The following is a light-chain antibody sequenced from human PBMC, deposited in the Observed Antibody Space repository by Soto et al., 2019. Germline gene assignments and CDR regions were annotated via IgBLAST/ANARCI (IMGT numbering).Light chain of an antibody. V-gene: IGLV1-47*01. CDR3: ASWDDSLV. J-gene: IGLJ2*01. Sequence: QSVLTQPPSASGTPGQRVTISCSGSSSNIGSNSVYWYQQLPGTAPKLLIFRNDQRPSGVPDRFSASRSGTSASLAISGLRSEDEADYYCASWDDSLVFGGGTKVT. CDR1: SSNIGSNS. CDR2: RND.